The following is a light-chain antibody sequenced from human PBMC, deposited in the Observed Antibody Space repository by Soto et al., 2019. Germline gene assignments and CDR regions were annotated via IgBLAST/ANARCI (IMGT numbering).Light chain of an antibody. CDR1: QSVSNN. Sequence: ILMTQSPATLSVSPGERATLSCRASQSVSNNLAWYQQKPGQAPRLLIYDASTRATGIPARFSGSGSGTQFTRPISGLQSEDFAVYYCQQYNNWTPWTFGQGTKVEIK. J-gene: IGKJ1*01. CDR3: QQYNNWTPWT. V-gene: IGKV3-15*01. CDR2: DAS.